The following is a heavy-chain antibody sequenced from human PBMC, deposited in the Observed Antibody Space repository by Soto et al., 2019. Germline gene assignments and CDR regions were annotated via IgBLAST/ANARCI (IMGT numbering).Heavy chain of an antibody. J-gene: IGHJ4*02. Sequence: EVQLVESGGGLVQPGGSLRLSCAASGFTVSSNYMSWVRQAPGKGLEWVSVIYSGGSTYYADSVKGRFTICRDNSKNTLYPEMNSQRAEDTAGYYCASVTGGYFDYWGQGTLVTVSS. D-gene: IGHD3-16*02. CDR1: GFTVSSNY. CDR2: IYSGGST. V-gene: IGHV3-66*01. CDR3: ASVTGGYFDY.